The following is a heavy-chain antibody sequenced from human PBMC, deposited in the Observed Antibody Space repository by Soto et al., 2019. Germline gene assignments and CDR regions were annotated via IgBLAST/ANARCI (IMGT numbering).Heavy chain of an antibody. Sequence: GASVKVSCKASGYTFTSYGISWVRQAPGQGLEWMGWISAYNGNTNYAQKLQGRVTMTTDTSTSTAYMELRSLRSDDTAVYYCARGGANDWGDYWGFFSYYSSYYRDVGGKGTRVTFP. CDR3: ARGGANDWGDYWGFFSYYSSYYRDV. D-gene: IGHD4-17*01. J-gene: IGHJ6*03. V-gene: IGHV1-18*01. CDR1: GYTFTSYG. CDR2: ISAYNGNT.